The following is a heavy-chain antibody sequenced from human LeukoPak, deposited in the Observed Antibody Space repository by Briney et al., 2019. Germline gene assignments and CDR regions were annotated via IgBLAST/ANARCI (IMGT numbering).Heavy chain of an antibody. D-gene: IGHD3-9*01. CDR3: AKDNNYDILTGGYFDY. J-gene: IGHJ4*02. V-gene: IGHV3-9*01. CDR2: ISWNSGSI. CDR1: GFTFDDYA. Sequence: PGRSLRLSCAASGFTFDDYAMHWVRQAPGKGLEWVSGISWNSGSIGYADSVKGRFTISRDNAKNSLYLQMNSLRAEDTALYYCAKDNNYDILTGGYFDYWGQGTLVTVSS.